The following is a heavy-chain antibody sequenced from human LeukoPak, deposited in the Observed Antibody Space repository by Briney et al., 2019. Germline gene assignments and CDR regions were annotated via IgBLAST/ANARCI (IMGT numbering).Heavy chain of an antibody. CDR2: ISSSGSTI. CDR3: AKVAKYYYGSETYYFFEQ. V-gene: IGHV3-48*03. CDR1: GFTFSSYE. J-gene: IGHJ4*02. D-gene: IGHD3-10*01. Sequence: GGSLRLSCAASGFTFSSYEMNWVRQAPGKGLEWVSYISSSGSTIYYADSVKGRFTISRDNAKNSLYLQMNSLRVEDTAVYYCAKVAKYYYGSETYYFFEQWGQGTPVTASS.